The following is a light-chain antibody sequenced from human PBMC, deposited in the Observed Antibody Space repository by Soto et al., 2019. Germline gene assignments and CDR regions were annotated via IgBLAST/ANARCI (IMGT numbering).Light chain of an antibody. J-gene: IGLJ1*01. CDR2: EVS. V-gene: IGLV2-14*01. CDR1: SSDVGGYNY. Sequence: QSALTQPASVSGSPGQSITISCTGTSSDVGGYNYVSWYQQHPGTAPKLMIYEVSNRPSGLSNRVSGSKSGNTASLTISGLQAEDEAEYYCSSYTSSSSLYVFGTGTKGTVL. CDR3: SSYTSSSSLYV.